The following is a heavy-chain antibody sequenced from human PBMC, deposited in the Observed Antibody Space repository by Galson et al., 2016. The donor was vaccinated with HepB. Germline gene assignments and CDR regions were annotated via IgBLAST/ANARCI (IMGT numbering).Heavy chain of an antibody. CDR3: ARGTHYYDSANSGY. V-gene: IGHV4-34*01. CDR1: GFLVTDWY. CDR2: INHSGFT. D-gene: IGHD3-22*01. Sequence: LRLSCAATGFLVTDWYMSWIRQAPGQGLEWIGEINHSGFTNYNSSLKSQVTITIDTSTKQFALRLISVTAADTGVYYCARGTHYYDSANSGYWGQGTLVTVSS. J-gene: IGHJ4*02.